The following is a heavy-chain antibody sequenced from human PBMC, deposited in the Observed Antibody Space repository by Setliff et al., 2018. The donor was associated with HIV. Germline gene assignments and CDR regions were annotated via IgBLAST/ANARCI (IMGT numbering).Heavy chain of an antibody. J-gene: IGHJ6*02. V-gene: IGHV3-48*03. CDR3: ARKLRPGHGVDV. Sequence: PGGSLRLSCAASGLIFSSYEMNWVRQAPGKGLEWISFIGGHGSIIHYADSVKGRFTISRDNAKNSMDLQMNSLRAEDTAIYYCARKLRPGHGVDVWGQGTTVTVS. CDR1: GLIFSSYE. CDR2: IGGHGSII. D-gene: IGHD3-10*01.